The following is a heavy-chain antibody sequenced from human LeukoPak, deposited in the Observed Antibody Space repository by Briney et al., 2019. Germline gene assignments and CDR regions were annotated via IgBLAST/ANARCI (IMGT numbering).Heavy chain of an antibody. CDR3: ARLRSGMDV. V-gene: IGHV4-59*01. CDR2: VYNSGST. CDR1: GSSINSYY. J-gene: IGHJ6*02. Sequence: SETLSLTCTVSGSSINSYYWTWIRQPPGKGLEWIANVYNSGSTNYNPSLKSRVTISVDMFKNQFSLKLTSVTAADTAVYYCARLRSGMDVWGQGTTVTVSS.